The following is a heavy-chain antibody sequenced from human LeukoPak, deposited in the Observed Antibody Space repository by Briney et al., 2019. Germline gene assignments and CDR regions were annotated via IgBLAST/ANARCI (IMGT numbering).Heavy chain of an antibody. CDR3: AREAHCSSTSCYLEGGYYYMDV. D-gene: IGHD2-2*01. CDR2: ISAYNGNT. V-gene: IGHV1-18*01. Sequence: ASVKVSCKASGYTFTSYGISWVRQAPGQGLEWMGWISAYNGNTNYAQKLQGRVTMTTDTSTSTAYMELRSLRSDDTAVYYCAREAHCSSTSCYLEGGYYYMDVWGKGTTVTVSS. CDR1: GYTFTSYG. J-gene: IGHJ6*03.